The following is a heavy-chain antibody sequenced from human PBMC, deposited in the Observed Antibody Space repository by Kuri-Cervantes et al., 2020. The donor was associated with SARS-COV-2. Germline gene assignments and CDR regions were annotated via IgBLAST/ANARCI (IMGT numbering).Heavy chain of an antibody. J-gene: IGHJ4*02. CDR3: ARGSWNYPFDY. Sequence: GSLRLSCTVSGGSISSYYWSWIRQPPGKGLEWIGYIYYSGSTNYNPSHKSRVTISVDTSKNQFSLKLSSVTAADTAVYYCARGSWNYPFDYWGQGTLVTVSS. CDR1: GGSISSYY. CDR2: IYYSGST. V-gene: IGHV4-59*01. D-gene: IGHD1-7*01.